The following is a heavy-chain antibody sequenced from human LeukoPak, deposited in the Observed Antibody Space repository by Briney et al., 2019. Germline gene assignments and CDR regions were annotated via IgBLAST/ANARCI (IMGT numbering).Heavy chain of an antibody. J-gene: IGHJ4*02. Sequence: ASVKVSCEASGYSFTSYGITWVRQAPGQGLEWMGWISTYDGNANYAQKLQGRVTVTTDTSTITASMELRSLRSDDTAVYYCARAPSGFTYGPGDHWGQGTLVTVSS. CDR3: ARAPSGFTYGPGDH. V-gene: IGHV1-18*01. CDR2: ISTYDGNA. CDR1: GYSFTSYG. D-gene: IGHD5-18*01.